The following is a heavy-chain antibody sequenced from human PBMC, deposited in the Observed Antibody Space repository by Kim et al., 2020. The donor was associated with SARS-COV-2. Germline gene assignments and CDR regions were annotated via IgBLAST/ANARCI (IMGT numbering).Heavy chain of an antibody. CDR1: GFNFNIFT. CDR2: ISHTGTYT. J-gene: IGHJ6*02. Sequence: GGSLRLSCAASGFNFNIFTLNWVRQAPGKGPEWVAAISHTGTYTYYADSVKGRFTISRDNAKDSLFLQMNSLRAEDTAVYYCAREIFGDYGLDVWCQGTTLPVCS. CDR3: AREIFGDYGLDV. D-gene: IGHD3-10*01. V-gene: IGHV3-21*01.